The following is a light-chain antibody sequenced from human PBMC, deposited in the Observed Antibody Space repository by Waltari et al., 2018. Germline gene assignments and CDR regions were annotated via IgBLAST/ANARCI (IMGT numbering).Light chain of an antibody. CDR1: TGAVSSGHY. CDR2: VTS. Sequence: QAVVTQEPSLTVSPGGTVTLTCCSSTGAVSSGHYPSWFQQTPGQAPRTLVYVTSTKHAGPPARFSGSRRGGKSALALAGARPEDEANYYCLLPYGGAAICGGETKLT. J-gene: IGLJ2*01. V-gene: IGLV7-46*01. CDR3: LLPYGGAAI.